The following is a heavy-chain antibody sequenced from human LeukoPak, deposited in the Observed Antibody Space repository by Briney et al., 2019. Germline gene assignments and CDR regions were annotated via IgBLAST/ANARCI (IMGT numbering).Heavy chain of an antibody. V-gene: IGHV4-4*02. D-gene: IGHD3-9*01. Sequence: SETLSLTCAVSGGSISSSNWWSWVRQPPGKGLEWIGEIYHSGSTNYNPSLKSRVTISVDKSKNQFSLKLSSVTAADTALYYCARNGDYDILTGYYHFDYWGQGTLVTVSS. CDR1: GGSISSSNW. J-gene: IGHJ4*02. CDR2: IYHSGST. CDR3: ARNGDYDILTGYYHFDY.